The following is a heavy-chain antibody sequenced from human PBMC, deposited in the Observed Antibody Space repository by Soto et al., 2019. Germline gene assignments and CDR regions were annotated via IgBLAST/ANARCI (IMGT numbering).Heavy chain of an antibody. V-gene: IGHV4-30-4*01. CDR3: ARVVVAAAGTVLLFDP. D-gene: IGHD6-13*01. Sequence: SETLSLTCTVSGGSISSGDYYWSWIRQPPGKGLEWIGYIYYSGSTYYNPSLKSRVTISVDTSKNQFSLKLSPVTAADTAVYYCARVVVAAAGTVLLFDPWGQGTLVTVSS. CDR1: GGSISSGDYY. CDR2: IYYSGST. J-gene: IGHJ5*02.